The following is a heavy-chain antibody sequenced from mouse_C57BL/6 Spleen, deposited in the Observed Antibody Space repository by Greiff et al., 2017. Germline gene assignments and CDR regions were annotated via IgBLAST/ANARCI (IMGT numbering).Heavy chain of an antibody. D-gene: IGHD3-2*02. CDR2: INYDGSST. CDR1: GFTFSDYY. J-gene: IGHJ2*01. Sequence: EVTLVESEGGLVQPGSSMKLSCTASGFTFSDYYMAWVRQVPEKGLEWVANINYDGSSTYYLDSLKSRFIISRDNAKNILYLQMSSLKSEDTATYYCARGDSSGLDYFDYWGQGTTLTVSS. V-gene: IGHV5-16*01. CDR3: ARGDSSGLDYFDY.